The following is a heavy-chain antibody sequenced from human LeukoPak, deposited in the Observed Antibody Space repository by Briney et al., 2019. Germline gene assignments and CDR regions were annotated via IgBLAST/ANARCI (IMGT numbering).Heavy chain of an antibody. V-gene: IGHV1-18*01. CDR1: GYTFTSYG. CDR3: ARVPCITMVREAAYYFDH. CDR2: ISAYNGNT. J-gene: IGHJ4*02. Sequence: ASVKVSCKASGYTFTSYGISWVRQAPGQGLEWMGWISAYNGNTNYAQKLQGRATMTTDTSTSTAYMELRSLRADDTAVDYCARVPCITMVREAAYYFDHWGPGTLVTVSS. D-gene: IGHD3-10*01.